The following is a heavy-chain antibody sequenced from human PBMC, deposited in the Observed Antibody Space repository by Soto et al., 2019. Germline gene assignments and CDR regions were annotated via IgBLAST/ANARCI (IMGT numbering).Heavy chain of an antibody. CDR2: ITSSGASI. CDR3: ARDGSEGSGEIGYYYYMDV. J-gene: IGHJ6*03. Sequence: EVQLVESGGGLVKPGGSLRLSCAASGFTFSSYSLNWVRQAPGKGLERVSSITSSGASIYYADSVKGRFTISRDNAKNSLYLQMNSLRAEDTAVYYCARDGSEGSGEIGYYYYMDVWGKGTTATVSS. V-gene: IGHV3-21*01. D-gene: IGHD2-15*01. CDR1: GFTFSSYS.